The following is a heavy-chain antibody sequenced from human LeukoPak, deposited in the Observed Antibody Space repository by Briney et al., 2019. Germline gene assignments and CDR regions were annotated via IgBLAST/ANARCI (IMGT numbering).Heavy chain of an antibody. CDR3: ARVRFGELLDRTRYGMDV. CDR1: GYTFTIYV. V-gene: IGHV1-18*01. J-gene: IGHJ6*02. CDR2: ISAFEGNT. D-gene: IGHD3-10*01. Sequence: ASVKVSCKASGYTFTIYVISSVRQAPGQGLEWMGWISAFEGNTNYAQKLQGRVTMTTDTSTSTAYMELRSLRSDDTAVYYCARVRFGELLDRTRYGMDVWGQGTTVTVSS.